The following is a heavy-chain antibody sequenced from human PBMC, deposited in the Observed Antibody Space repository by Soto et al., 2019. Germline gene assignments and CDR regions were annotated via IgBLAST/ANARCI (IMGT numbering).Heavy chain of an antibody. CDR1: GFTFSSYE. D-gene: IGHD6-6*01. CDR3: TKDGRMATRPLFFAS. V-gene: IGHV3-23*01. Sequence: GSLRLSCAASGFTFSSYEMNWVRQAPGKGLEWVSTVSGSGGSTYYADSVKGRFTISRDSSKNTLYLQMNSLRAEDTALYYCTKDGRMATRPLFFASWGQGTLVTVSS. J-gene: IGHJ4*02. CDR2: VSGSGGST.